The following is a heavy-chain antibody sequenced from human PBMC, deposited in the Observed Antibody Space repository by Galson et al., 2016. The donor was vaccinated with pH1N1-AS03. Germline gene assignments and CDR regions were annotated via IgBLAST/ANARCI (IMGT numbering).Heavy chain of an antibody. CDR1: GFTFRTFG. D-gene: IGHD3-10*02. CDR2: ISYDESKK. J-gene: IGHJ4*02. CDR3: ARSQSFYVDYFDN. V-gene: IGHV3-30*06. Sequence: SLRLSCAASGFTFRTFGMHWVRQTPGKGLQWVAVISYDESKKLYADSVRGRSTISRDNSKYTLYLQMNSLRPEDTAVYFCARSQSFYVDYFDNWGQGTLVTVSS.